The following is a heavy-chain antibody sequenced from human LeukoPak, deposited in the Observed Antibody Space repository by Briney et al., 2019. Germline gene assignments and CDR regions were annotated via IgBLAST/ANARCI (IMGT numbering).Heavy chain of an antibody. CDR2: IYTSGST. CDR3: ARDQRVTIFGESAEYNWFDP. CDR1: GGSISSGDYY. J-gene: IGHJ5*02. V-gene: IGHV4-61*02. Sequence: KSSETLSLTCTVSGGSISSGDYYWSWIRQPAGKGLEWIGRIYTSGSTNYNPSLKSRVTMSVDTSKNQFSLKLSSVTAADTAVYYCARDQRVTIFGESAEYNWFDPWGQGTLVTVSS. D-gene: IGHD3-3*01.